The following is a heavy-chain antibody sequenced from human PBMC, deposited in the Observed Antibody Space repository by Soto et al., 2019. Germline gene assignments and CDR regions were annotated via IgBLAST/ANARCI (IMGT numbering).Heavy chain of an antibody. Sequence: ASVKVFCKASGYTFTSYDINWVRQATGQGLEWMGWVNPNSGNTGYAQKFQGRVTMTRNTSISTAYMELSSLRSEDTAVYYCARARGSYYVGVNYGMDVWGQGTTVTVSS. CDR1: GYTFTSYD. J-gene: IGHJ6*02. CDR2: VNPNSGNT. CDR3: ARARGSYYVGVNYGMDV. D-gene: IGHD1-26*01. V-gene: IGHV1-8*01.